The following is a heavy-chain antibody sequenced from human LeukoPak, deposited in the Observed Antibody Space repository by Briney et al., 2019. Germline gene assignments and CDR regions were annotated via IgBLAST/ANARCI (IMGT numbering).Heavy chain of an antibody. Sequence: SETLSLTCGVSGASVSSIGYSWSWIRQPPGRGLEWIGYIYHSGSMYASLKSRVTISVDTSKNQFSLKMSSVTAADTAVYYCARHATSSTSGPPYDYWGQGTLVTVSS. D-gene: IGHD5-24*01. J-gene: IGHJ4*02. V-gene: IGHV4-30-2*03. CDR2: IYHSGSM. CDR3: ARHATSSTSGPPYDY. CDR1: GASVSSIGYS.